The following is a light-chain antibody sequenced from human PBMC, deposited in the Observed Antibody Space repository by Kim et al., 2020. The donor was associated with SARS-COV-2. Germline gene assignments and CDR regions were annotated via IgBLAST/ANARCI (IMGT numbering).Light chain of an antibody. CDR2: GAS. CDR1: QSLTSN. Sequence: VSPGESAALSCRSSQSLTSNLAWYQQKPGQAPRLLIYGASTRATGIPARFSGSGSGTEFTLSISSLQSEDFAVYYCQQYNNWPPVFGPGTKVDIK. V-gene: IGKV3-15*01. CDR3: QQYNNWPPV. J-gene: IGKJ3*01.